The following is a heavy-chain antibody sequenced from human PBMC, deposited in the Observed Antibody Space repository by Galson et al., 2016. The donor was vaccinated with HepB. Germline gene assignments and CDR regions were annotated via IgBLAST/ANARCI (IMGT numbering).Heavy chain of an antibody. CDR3: GRDDFDEDGDRSGWIDP. V-gene: IGHV3-33*01. D-gene: IGHD4-17*01. Sequence: SLRLSCAASGFTFSNYVMHWVRQAPGKGLEWVALVWYDESRRFYTDSVKGRFTISRDNSRNMLYLQMNSMRDEDTAVYYCGRDDFDEDGDRSGWIDPWGQGTLVIVSS. J-gene: IGHJ5*02. CDR1: GFTFSNYV. CDR2: VWYDESRR.